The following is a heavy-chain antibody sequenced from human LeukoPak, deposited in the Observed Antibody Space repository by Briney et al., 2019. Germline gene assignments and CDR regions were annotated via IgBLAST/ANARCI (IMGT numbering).Heavy chain of an antibody. D-gene: IGHD5-12*01. J-gene: IGHJ4*02. CDR3: ARVATDIVATIYFDY. CDR1: GYTFTSYG. Sequence: ASVKVSCKASGYTFTSYGISWVRQAPGQGLEWIGWISAYNGNTNYAQKLQGRVTMTTDTSTSTAYMELRSLRSDDTAVYYCARVATDIVATIYFDYWGQGTLVTVSS. V-gene: IGHV1-18*01. CDR2: ISAYNGNT.